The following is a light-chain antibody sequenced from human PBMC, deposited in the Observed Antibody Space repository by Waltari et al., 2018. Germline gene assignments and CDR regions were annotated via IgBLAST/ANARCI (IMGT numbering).Light chain of an antibody. CDR1: QDISTY. J-gene: IGKJ2*01. V-gene: IGKV1-9*01. CDR3: HQLNSFPYT. Sequence: DIQLTQSPSSLSASVGDRVTITCQASQDISTYLAWYQQNPGKAPKLLIYATFTLQDGVPSRFSGSRSGTDFTLTISSLQPEDFATYYCHQLNSFPYTFGQGTKLEIK. CDR2: ATF.